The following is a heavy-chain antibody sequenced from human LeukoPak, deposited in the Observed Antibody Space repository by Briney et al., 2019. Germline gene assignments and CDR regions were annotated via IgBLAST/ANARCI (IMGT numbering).Heavy chain of an antibody. CDR3: VTYYYGSSAPKRNY. D-gene: IGHD3-22*01. Sequence: SETLSLTCGVSGGSFNSDDYYWNWIRQPPGRGLEWIGYIYYGGNTNYNPSLRSRVTISMDTSKKQFSLKLSSVTAADTAVYYCVTYYYGSSAPKRNYWGQGILVTVSS. J-gene: IGHJ4*02. V-gene: IGHV4-61*08. CDR1: GGSFNSDDYY. CDR2: IYYGGNT.